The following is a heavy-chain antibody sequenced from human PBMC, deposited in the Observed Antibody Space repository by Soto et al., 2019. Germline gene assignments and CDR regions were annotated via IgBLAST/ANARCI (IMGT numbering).Heavy chain of an antibody. CDR1: GFTFSHAW. J-gene: IGHJ4*01. Sequence: EVQLVESGGGLVKPGGSLRLSCAASGFTFSHAWMSWVRQAPGKGLEWVGRIKRKTDGGTTDYAAPVKDRFTISREDSENSLYLQLNSLKTEDTAVYYFTTALWWYSDSSGYSNFNYWGHVTLVTVSS. D-gene: IGHD3-22*01. CDR2: IKRKTDGGTT. CDR3: TTALWWYSDSSGYSNFNY. V-gene: IGHV3-15*01.